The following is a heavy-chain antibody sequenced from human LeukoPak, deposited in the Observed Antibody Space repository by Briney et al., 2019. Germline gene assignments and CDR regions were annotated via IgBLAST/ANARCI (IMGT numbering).Heavy chain of an antibody. Sequence: SETLSLTCAVYGGSFSGYYWSWIRQPPGKGLEWIGEINHSGSTNYNPSLKSRATISVDTSKNQFSLKLSSVTAADTAVYYCAGEVRCSSTSCYYYGMDVWGQGTTVTVSS. J-gene: IGHJ6*02. V-gene: IGHV4-34*01. D-gene: IGHD2-2*01. CDR3: AGEVRCSSTSCYYYGMDV. CDR2: INHSGST. CDR1: GGSFSGYY.